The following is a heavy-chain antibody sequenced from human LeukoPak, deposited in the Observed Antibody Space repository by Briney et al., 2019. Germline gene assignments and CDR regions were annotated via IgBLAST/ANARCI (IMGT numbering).Heavy chain of an antibody. CDR2: INHSGST. D-gene: IGHD6-19*01. CDR3: ARGRGIAVY. Sequence: SETLSLTCAVYGGSFSGYYWSWIRQPPGKGLEWIGEINHSGSTNYNPSLKSRVTISVDTSKNQFSLKLSSVTAADTAVYYCARGRGIAVYWGQGTLVTVSS. V-gene: IGHV4-34*01. CDR1: GGSFSGYY. J-gene: IGHJ4*02.